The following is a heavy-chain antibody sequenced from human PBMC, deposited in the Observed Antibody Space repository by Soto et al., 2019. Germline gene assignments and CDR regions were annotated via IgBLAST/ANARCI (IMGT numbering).Heavy chain of an antibody. Sequence: EVQLVESGGGLVQPGGSLRLSCAASGFTFSSYSMNWVRQAPGKGLEWVSYISSSSSTIYYADSVKGRFTISRDNAKNSLYLQMNSLRAEDTAVYYCARGTVPAGGSCSGGSCYSLNWFDPWGQGTLVTVSS. V-gene: IGHV3-48*01. CDR3: ARGTVPAGGSCSGGSCYSLNWFDP. D-gene: IGHD2-15*01. CDR2: ISSSSSTI. J-gene: IGHJ5*02. CDR1: GFTFSSYS.